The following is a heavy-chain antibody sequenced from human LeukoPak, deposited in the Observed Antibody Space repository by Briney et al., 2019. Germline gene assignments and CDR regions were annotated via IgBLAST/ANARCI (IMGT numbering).Heavy chain of an antibody. CDR1: GFTLGDYA. J-gene: IGHJ6*02. V-gene: IGHV3-49*04. Sequence: GGSQRLSCTASGFTLGDYAVSWVRRAPGRGLEWVGLIRRRAFGETADYAASVKGRFTISRDDSKSIAYLQMNSLKTEDTAVYYCTREGAAAAYGMDVWGQGTTVTVSS. D-gene: IGHD6-13*01. CDR2: IRRRAFGETA. CDR3: TREGAAAAYGMDV.